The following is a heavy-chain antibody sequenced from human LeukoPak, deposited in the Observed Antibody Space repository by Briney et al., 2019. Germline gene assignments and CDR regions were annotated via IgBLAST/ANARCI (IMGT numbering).Heavy chain of an antibody. CDR1: GFTFSSYW. D-gene: IGHD3-22*01. J-gene: IGHJ4*02. V-gene: IGHV3-7*01. CDR2: IKQDGSEK. Sequence: GSLRLSCAASGFTFSSYWMTWVRQAPGKGLEWVANIKQDGSEKYYVDSVKGRFTISRDNAKNSLYLQMSSLRAEDTAVYYCARDLYRIVVVPHYFDYWGQGTLVTVSS. CDR3: ARDLYRIVVVPHYFDY.